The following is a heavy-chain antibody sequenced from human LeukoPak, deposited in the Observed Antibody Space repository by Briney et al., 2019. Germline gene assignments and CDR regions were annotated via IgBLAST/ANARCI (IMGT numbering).Heavy chain of an antibody. CDR2: IYYSGST. D-gene: IGHD6-13*01. CDR1: GASFSSSTYY. Sequence: SETLSLTCTVSGASFSSSTYYWGWIRQPPGRGLEWIGSIYYSGSTYYNPSLKSRVTMSVDTSKNQFSLKLSSVTAADTAVYYCARHAGGISATGTRPFDYWGQGTLVTVSS. V-gene: IGHV4-39*01. J-gene: IGHJ4*02. CDR3: ARHAGGISATGTRPFDY.